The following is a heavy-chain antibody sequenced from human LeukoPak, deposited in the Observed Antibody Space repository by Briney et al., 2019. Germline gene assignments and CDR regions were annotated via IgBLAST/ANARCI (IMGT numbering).Heavy chain of an antibody. D-gene: IGHD1-1*01. V-gene: IGHV3-53*01. CDR3: ARGSTTGLYYMDV. CDR1: GFTVSSNY. CDR2: IYSGGST. J-gene: IGHJ6*03. Sequence: GGSLRLSCAASGFTVSSNYMSWVRQAPGEGLEWVSVIYSGGSTYYADSVKGRFTISRDNSKNTLYLQMNSLRAEDTAVYYCARGSTTGLYYMDVWGKGTTVTVSS.